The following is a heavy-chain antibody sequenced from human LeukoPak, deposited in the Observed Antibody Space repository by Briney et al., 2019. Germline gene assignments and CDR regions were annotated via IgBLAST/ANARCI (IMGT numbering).Heavy chain of an antibody. Sequence: PGGSLRLSCAASGFTFSSYGMHWVRQAPGKGLEWASAISGSGGSTYYADSVKGRFTISRDNSKNTLYLQMNSLRAEDTAVYYCAKDLWGWLQSPFDYWGQGTLVTVSS. D-gene: IGHD5-24*01. J-gene: IGHJ4*02. CDR2: ISGSGGST. CDR1: GFTFSSYG. CDR3: AKDLWGWLQSPFDY. V-gene: IGHV3-23*01.